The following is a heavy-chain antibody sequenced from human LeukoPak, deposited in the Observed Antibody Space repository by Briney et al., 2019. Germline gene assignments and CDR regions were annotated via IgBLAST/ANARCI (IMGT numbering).Heavy chain of an antibody. J-gene: IGHJ3*02. Sequence: GGSLRLSCAASGFTVSSNYVSWVRQAPGKGLEWVSVIYSGGSTYYADSVKGRFTISRDNSKNTLYLQMNSLRAEDTAVYYCARYSGYDDAFDIWGQGTMVTVSS. CDR1: GFTVSSNY. CDR3: ARYSGYDDAFDI. CDR2: IYSGGST. V-gene: IGHV3-53*01. D-gene: IGHD5-12*01.